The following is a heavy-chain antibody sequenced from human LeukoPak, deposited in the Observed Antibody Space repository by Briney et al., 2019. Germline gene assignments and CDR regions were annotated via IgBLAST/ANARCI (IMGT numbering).Heavy chain of an antibody. J-gene: IGHJ2*01. V-gene: IGHV4-38-2*02. Sequence: PSETLSLTCTVSGYSISSGYYWGWIRQPPGKGLEWIGSIYHSGSTYYNPSLKSRVTISVDTSKNQFSLKLSSVTAADTAVYYCARGQYSWQGCSSTSCYPYWYFDLWGRGTLVTVSS. CDR1: GYSISSGYY. D-gene: IGHD2-2*01. CDR3: ARGQYSWQGCSSTSCYPYWYFDL. CDR2: IYHSGST.